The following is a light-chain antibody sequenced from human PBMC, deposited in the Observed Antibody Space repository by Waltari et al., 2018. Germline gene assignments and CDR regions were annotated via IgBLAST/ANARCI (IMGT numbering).Light chain of an antibody. CDR3: QQYGGSPT. V-gene: IGKV3-20*01. CDR2: GAS. Sequence: EIVLTQSPGTLSLSPGERATLSCRARQGVSSFFAWYQQKPGQSPRLLIYGASKRATGIPDRFSGSGSGTDFALTISRVEPEDFAVFYCQQYGGSPTFGQGTKLEI. CDR1: QGVSSF. J-gene: IGKJ2*01.